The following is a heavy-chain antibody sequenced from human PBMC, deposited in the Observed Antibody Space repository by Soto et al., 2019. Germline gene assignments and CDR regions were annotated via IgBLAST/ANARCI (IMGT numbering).Heavy chain of an antibody. D-gene: IGHD3-16*01. CDR1: GCTLSGHW. J-gene: IGHJ3*02. CDR2: ISSDGGDT. CDR3: VSVSEAVAYFAFDI. Sequence: EMQLVESGGGLVQPGCSVRLSCAASGCTLSGHWMHWVRQVPGKALVWVARISSDGGDTSYADSVRGRVIVSRDNASHTVYMHLNRLIAEERAVYSSVSVSEAVAYFAFDIWGQGTTVTVSP. V-gene: IGHV3-74*01.